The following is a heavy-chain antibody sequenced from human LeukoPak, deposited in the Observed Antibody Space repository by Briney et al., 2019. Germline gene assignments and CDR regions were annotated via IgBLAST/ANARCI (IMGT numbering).Heavy chain of an antibody. CDR2: IYTSGST. CDR1: GGSISSYY. D-gene: IGHD3-3*01. V-gene: IGHV4-4*07. Sequence: SETLSLTCTVSGGSISSYYWSWIRQPAGKGLEWIGRIYTSGSTNYNPSLKSRVTISVDTSKNQFSLKLSSVTAADTAVYYCARHYDFWSEFDPWGQGTLVTVSS. CDR3: ARHYDFWSEFDP. J-gene: IGHJ5*02.